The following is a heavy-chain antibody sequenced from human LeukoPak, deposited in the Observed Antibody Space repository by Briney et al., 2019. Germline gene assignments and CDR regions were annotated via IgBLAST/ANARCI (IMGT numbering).Heavy chain of an antibody. V-gene: IGHV3-30-3*01. Sequence: PGRSLRLSCAASGFTFSSYAMHWVRQAPGKGLEWVAVISYDGSNKYYADSVKGRFTVSRDNSKSLLFLQMESLRHDDTGIYYCAKGRRTGFVDYWGQGALVTVSS. CDR2: ISYDGSNK. CDR3: AKGRRTGFVDY. CDR1: GFTFSSYA. J-gene: IGHJ4*02. D-gene: IGHD1-1*01.